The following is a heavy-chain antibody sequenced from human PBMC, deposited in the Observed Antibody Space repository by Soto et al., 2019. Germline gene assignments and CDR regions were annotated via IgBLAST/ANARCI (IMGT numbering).Heavy chain of an antibody. CDR3: VRERVVIVSPNIRAPPHDGYDI. Sequence: TLSLTCNVSGGPISTANWWTWVRRPPGRGLVWIGEIYHGGRTSHTPSPKSRVSISVAKSSNQFSLRMTSVTAADSAVYYCVRERVVIVSPNIRAPPHDGYDIWGHGTMVT. CDR1: GGPISTANW. J-gene: IGHJ3*02. V-gene: IGHV4-4*02. CDR2: IYHGGRT. D-gene: IGHD3-22*01.